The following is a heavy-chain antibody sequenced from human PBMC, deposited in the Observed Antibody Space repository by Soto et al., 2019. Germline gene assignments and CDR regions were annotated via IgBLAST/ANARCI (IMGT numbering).Heavy chain of an antibody. CDR3: ARPLWRDDYNWGYFDL. CDR2: ISYDGSNK. D-gene: IGHD4-4*01. Sequence: QVQLVESGGGVVQPGRSLRLSCAASGFTFSSYAMHWVRQAPGKGLEWVAVISYDGSNKYYADSVKGRFTISRDNSNXPLYLQLNSLRAEDTAVYYCARPLWRDDYNWGYFDLWGRGTLVTVSS. V-gene: IGHV3-30-3*01. CDR1: GFTFSSYA. J-gene: IGHJ2*01.